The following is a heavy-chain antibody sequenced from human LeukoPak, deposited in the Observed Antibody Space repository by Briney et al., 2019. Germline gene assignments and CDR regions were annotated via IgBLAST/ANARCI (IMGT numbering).Heavy chain of an antibody. CDR1: GFTFSSYS. J-gene: IGHJ3*02. CDR2: ISSSSSTI. V-gene: IGHV3-48*04. CDR3: ARDQEYYYGSGSNAFDI. D-gene: IGHD3-10*01. Sequence: PGGSLRLSCAASGFTFSSYSMNWVRQAPGKGLEWVSYISSSSSTIYYADSVKGRFTISRDNAKNSLYLQMNSLRTEDTAVYYCARDQEYYYGSGSNAFDIWGQGTMVTVSS.